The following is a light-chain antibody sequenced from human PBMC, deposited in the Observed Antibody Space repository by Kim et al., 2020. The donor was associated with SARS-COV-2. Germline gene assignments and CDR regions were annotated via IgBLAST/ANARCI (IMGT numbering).Light chain of an antibody. J-gene: IGLJ1*01. CDR1: SSDVGGYKY. CDR2: EVD. V-gene: IGLV2-8*01. Sequence: QSALTQPPSASGSPGQSVTISCTGTSSDVGGYKYVSWYQQHPGKAPKLMIYEVDKRPSGVPDRFSGSKSGNTASLTVSGLQADDEADYFCSSYAGNSNLVIGTGTKVTVL. CDR3: SSYAGNSNLV.